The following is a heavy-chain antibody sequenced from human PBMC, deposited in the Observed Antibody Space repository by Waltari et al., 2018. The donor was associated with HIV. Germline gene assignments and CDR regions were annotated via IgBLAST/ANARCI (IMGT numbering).Heavy chain of an antibody. D-gene: IGHD2-15*01. Sequence: QVQLQESGPGLVRPSETLSLTCVVPGSSIHTAYYWGWIRQPPGKGLEWIGSASHSGGTFHNASLKSRVTMSVDRSKNQFSLKMSSVTAEDTAVYYCARAKVVPALFELWGRGTLVTVSS. J-gene: IGHJ2*01. CDR1: GSSIHTAYY. CDR2: ASHSGGT. CDR3: ARAKVVPALFEL. V-gene: IGHV4-38-2*01.